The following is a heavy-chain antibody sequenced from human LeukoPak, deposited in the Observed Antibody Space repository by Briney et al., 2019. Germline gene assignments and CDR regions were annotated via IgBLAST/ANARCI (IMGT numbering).Heavy chain of an antibody. CDR3: ARGEYGLFDY. J-gene: IGHJ4*02. V-gene: IGHV4-61*01. Sequence: SQTLSRTCTVSGGSISGGSYYWSWIRQPPGKGLEWIGYIYYSGSTKYNLSLKSRVTISVDTSKNQLSLKLSSVTAADTAVYYCARGEYGLFDYWGQGTLVTVSS. CDR2: IYYSGST. CDR1: GGSISGGSYY. D-gene: IGHD2/OR15-2a*01.